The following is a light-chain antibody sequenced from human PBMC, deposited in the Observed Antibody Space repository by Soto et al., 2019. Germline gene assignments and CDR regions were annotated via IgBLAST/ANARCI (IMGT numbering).Light chain of an antibody. V-gene: IGLV2-14*03. Sequence: QSVLTQPASVSGSPGQSITISCTGTSSDVGGYDFVSWYQHHPGKAPRLMIYDVSHRPSGVSDRFSASKYGNTASLTISGLLAEDEADYYCSSYTNINTRACVFGTGTKVTVL. J-gene: IGLJ1*01. CDR3: SSYTNINTRACV. CDR1: SSDVGGYDF. CDR2: DVS.